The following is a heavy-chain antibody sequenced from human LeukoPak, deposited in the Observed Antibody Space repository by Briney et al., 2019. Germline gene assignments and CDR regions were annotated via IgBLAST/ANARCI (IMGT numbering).Heavy chain of an antibody. Sequence: SETLSLTCTVSGGSISSSSYYWGWIRQPPGTGLEWIGSIYYSGSTYYNPSLKSRVTISVDTSKNQFSLKLSSVTAADTAVYYCASTYYDFWSGSSRQGVDPWGQGTLVTVSS. CDR1: GGSISSSSYY. J-gene: IGHJ5*02. D-gene: IGHD3-3*01. CDR2: IYYSGST. V-gene: IGHV4-39*01. CDR3: ASTYYDFWSGSSRQGVDP.